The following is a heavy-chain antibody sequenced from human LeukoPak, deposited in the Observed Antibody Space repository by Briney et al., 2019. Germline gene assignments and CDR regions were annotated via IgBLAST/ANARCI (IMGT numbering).Heavy chain of an antibody. CDR3: ARDRTTVVTPGRYFDY. CDR1: GGSISSGGYY. V-gene: IGHV4-31*03. Sequence: PSETLSLTCTVSGGSISSGGYYWSWIRQHPGKGLEWIGYIYYSGSTYYNPSLKSRVTISVDTSKNQFSLKLSSVTAADTAVYYCARDRTTVVTPGRYFDYWGQGTLVTVSS. CDR2: IYYSGST. J-gene: IGHJ4*02. D-gene: IGHD4-23*01.